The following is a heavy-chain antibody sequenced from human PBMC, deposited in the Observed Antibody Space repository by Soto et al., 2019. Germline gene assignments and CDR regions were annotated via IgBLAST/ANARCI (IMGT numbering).Heavy chain of an antibody. J-gene: IGHJ4*02. CDR3: AKPDMVADLRQALDY. CDR2: ISGSGGST. D-gene: IGHD2-15*01. Sequence: PGGSLRLSCAASGFTFSSYAMSWVRQAPGKGLEWVSGISGSGGSTYYADSVKGRFTISRDNPKDTLYLQMSNLRDEDTAIYYCAKPDMVADLRQALDYWGQGTLVTVSS. V-gene: IGHV3-23*01. CDR1: GFTFSSYA.